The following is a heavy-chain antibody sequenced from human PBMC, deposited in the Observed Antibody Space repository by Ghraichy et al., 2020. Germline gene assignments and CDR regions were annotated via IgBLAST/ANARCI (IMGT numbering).Heavy chain of an antibody. CDR3: ARSGSYHGFDI. CDR2: TNNDDSDR. CDR1: GITFSPYW. V-gene: IGHV3-74*01. J-gene: IGHJ3*02. D-gene: IGHD3-16*02. Sequence: GGSLRLSCAASGITFSPYWRHWVGQAPGKGLVWVSRTNNDDSDRIYAASVKGRFTISRDNAKNTLYLQMNSLGAEDTAVYYCARSGSYHGFDIWGQGTMVTVSS.